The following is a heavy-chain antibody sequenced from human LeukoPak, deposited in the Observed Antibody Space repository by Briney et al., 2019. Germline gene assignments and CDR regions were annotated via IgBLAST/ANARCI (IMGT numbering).Heavy chain of an antibody. V-gene: IGHV4-34*01. CDR1: GGSFSGYY. Sequence: SETLSLTCAVYGGSFSGYYWSWIRQPPGKGLEWIGEINHSGSTNYNPSLKSRVTLSVDTSKNQFSLKLSSVTAADTAVYYCARGRITMIVVVHYWYFDLWGRGTLVTVSS. CDR2: INHSGST. CDR3: ARGRITMIVVVHYWYFDL. D-gene: IGHD3-22*01. J-gene: IGHJ2*01.